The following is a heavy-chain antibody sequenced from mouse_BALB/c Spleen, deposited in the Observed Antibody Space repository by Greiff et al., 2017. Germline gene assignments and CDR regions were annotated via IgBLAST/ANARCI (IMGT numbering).Heavy chain of an antibody. D-gene: IGHD2-2*01. CDR2: INPYNGDT. Sequence: EVQGVESGPELVKPGASVKISCKASGYSFTGYFMNWVMQSHGKSLEWIGRINPYNGDTFYNQKFKGKATLTVDKSSSTAHMELRSLASEDSAVYYCARWEDGHGYFDVWGAGTTVTVSS. CDR3: ARWEDGHGYFDV. V-gene: IGHV1-20*02. CDR1: GYSFTGYF. J-gene: IGHJ1*01.